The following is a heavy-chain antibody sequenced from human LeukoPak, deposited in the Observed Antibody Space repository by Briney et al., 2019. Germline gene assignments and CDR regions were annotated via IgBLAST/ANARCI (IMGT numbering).Heavy chain of an antibody. CDR2: IYPGDSDS. CDR1: GYSFTNYW. J-gene: IGHJ4*02. D-gene: IGHD6-13*01. V-gene: IGHV5-51*01. CDR3: ARLSVIAADGTHYFDY. Sequence: GXSLKISCKGSGYSFTNYWIGWVRQMPGKGLEWMGIIYPGDSDSRNSPSFQAQVSISADKSINTAYLQWSSLKASDTAMYYCARLSVIAADGTHYFDYWGQGTLVTVSS.